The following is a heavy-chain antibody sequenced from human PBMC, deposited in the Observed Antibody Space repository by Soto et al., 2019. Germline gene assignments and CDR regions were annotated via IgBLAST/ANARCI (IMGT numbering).Heavy chain of an antibody. CDR3: AKVRLTDYLGYAPHL. CDR2: ISPNGDST. V-gene: IGHV3-23*01. Sequence: EVQLLESGGGLVQPGGSLRLACAASGFTFNNYAMNWVRQAPGRGLEWVSIISPNGDSTYYADSVKGRFTISRDNSQNTVFLQMNSLRAEDTAIYFCAKVRLTDYLGYAPHLWGQGTLFTVSS. J-gene: IGHJ3*01. CDR1: GFTFNNYA. D-gene: IGHD2-8*01.